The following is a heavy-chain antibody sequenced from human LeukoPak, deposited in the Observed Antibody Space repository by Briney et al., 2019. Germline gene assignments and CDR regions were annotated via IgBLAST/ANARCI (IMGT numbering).Heavy chain of an antibody. CDR2: ISSSGSTI. D-gene: IGHD4-17*01. J-gene: IGHJ3*02. V-gene: IGHV3-48*03. Sequence: GGSLRLSCAASGFTFSSYEMNWVRQAPGKGLEWVSYISSSGSTIYYADSVKGRFTISKDNAKNSLYLQMNSLRAEDTAVYYCARVTTVTRGAFDIWGQGTMVTVSS. CDR3: ARVTTVTRGAFDI. CDR1: GFTFSSYE.